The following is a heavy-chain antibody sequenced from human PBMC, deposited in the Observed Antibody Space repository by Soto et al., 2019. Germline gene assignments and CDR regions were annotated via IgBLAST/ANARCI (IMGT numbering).Heavy chain of an antibody. J-gene: IGHJ4*02. CDR3: ARAATGESRVPAY. D-gene: IGHD3-16*01. CDR2: IYPADSDT. Sequence: LGESLKISCKGSGYSFTSHWIGWVRQMPGKGLEWMGIIYPADSDTRYSPSFQDQVTISADKSISTAYLQWISLKSSDTAMYYCARAATGESRVPAYWGQGTQVTVSS. V-gene: IGHV5-51*01. CDR1: GYSFTSHW.